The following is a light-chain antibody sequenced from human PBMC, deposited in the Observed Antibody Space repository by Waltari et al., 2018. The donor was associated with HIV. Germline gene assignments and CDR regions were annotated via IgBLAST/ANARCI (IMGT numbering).Light chain of an antibody. V-gene: IGLV7-43*01. CDR3: LLYHDDSRPGV. Sequence: QTVVTQEPSLTVSPGGTVTLTCGSSSGAVISVNYANWFQQKPGQAPTALVYATTNKHSWTPARFSSSILGDKAALTLSGVLPEDEADYYCLLYHDDSRPGVFGGVTHLTVL. CDR2: ATT. CDR1: SGAVISVNY. J-gene: IGLJ3*02.